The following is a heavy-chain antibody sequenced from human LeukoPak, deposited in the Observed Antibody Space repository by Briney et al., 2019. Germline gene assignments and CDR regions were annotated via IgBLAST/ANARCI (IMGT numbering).Heavy chain of an antibody. V-gene: IGHV1-2*02. CDR3: ARDGGGEGYCSGGSCYSGYYYYYMDV. Sequence: ASVKVSCKASGYTFTGYYMHWVRQAPGQGLEWMGWINPNSGGTNYAQKFQGRVTMTRDTSISTAYMELSSLRSEDTAVYYCARDGGGEGYCSGGSCYSGYYYYYMDVWGKGTTVTVSS. CDR1: GYTFTGYY. J-gene: IGHJ6*03. D-gene: IGHD2-15*01. CDR2: INPNSGGT.